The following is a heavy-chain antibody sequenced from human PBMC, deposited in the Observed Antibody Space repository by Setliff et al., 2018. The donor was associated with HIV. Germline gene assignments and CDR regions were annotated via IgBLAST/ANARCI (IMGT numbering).Heavy chain of an antibody. J-gene: IGHJ4*02. Sequence: ASVKVSCKASEYSFTDYFVHWVRQAPGQGLEWMGIINPRGDITAYAQIFQGRVTLTRDTSTNTVCMELSSLRSEDTAVYYCAREAHSAWNRGAVATLYFGYWGQGTLVTVSS. V-gene: IGHV1-46*01. D-gene: IGHD1-1*01. CDR1: EYSFTDYF. CDR2: INPRGDIT. CDR3: AREAHSAWNRGAVATLYFGY.